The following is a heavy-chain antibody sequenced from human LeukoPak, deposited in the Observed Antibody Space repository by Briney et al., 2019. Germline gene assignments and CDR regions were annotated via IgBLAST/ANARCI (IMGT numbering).Heavy chain of an antibody. V-gene: IGHV3-23*01. CDR1: GFTFNSYA. CDR2: IRVSGGTT. D-gene: IGHD2-2*01. J-gene: IGHJ5*02. Sequence: GGPLRLSCAASGFTFNSYAMSWVRQAPGKGLEWVSAIRVSGGTTYYADSVKGRFTISRDNSKNTLFLQMNSLRAEDMAVYYCAKEPREYCSSTSCPNWFDLWGQGTLVTVSS. CDR3: AKEPREYCSSTSCPNWFDL.